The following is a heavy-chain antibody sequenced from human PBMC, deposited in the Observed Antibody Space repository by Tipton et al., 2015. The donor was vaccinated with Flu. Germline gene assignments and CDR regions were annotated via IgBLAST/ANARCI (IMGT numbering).Heavy chain of an antibody. D-gene: IGHD2-8*02. CDR2: IHRTGNT. J-gene: IGHJ5*02. CDR3: AMECASSPKGLVNWFDP. CDR1: GDSIGSDYY. Sequence: TLSLTCSVSGDSIGSDYYWGWIRQPPGKGLEWIGNIHRTGNTSHNPSLKSRVTISLDTSKNQFSLKLSSVTAADTAVYYCAMECASSPKGLVNWFDPWGQGTLVTVSS. V-gene: IGHV4-38-2*01.